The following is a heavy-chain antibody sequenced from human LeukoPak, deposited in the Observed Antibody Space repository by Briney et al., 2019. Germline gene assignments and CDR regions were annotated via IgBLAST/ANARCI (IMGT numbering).Heavy chain of an antibody. Sequence: PGGSLRLSCAASGFTFSDYYMSWIRQAPGKGLEWVSYISSSGSTIYYADSVKGRFTISRDNAKNSLYLQMNNLRAEDTAVYYCAKDGLQFLEWLISALDSWGQGTTVTVSS. CDR2: ISSSGSTI. D-gene: IGHD3-3*01. CDR3: AKDGLQFLEWLISALDS. V-gene: IGHV3-11*01. CDR1: GFTFSDYY. J-gene: IGHJ6*02.